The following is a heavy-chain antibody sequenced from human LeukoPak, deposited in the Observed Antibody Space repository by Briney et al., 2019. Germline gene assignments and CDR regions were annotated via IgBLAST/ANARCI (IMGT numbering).Heavy chain of an antibody. CDR1: GYTLTRYY. J-gene: IGHJ4*02. V-gene: IGHV1-2*02. CDR3: ARSRSRDCSSTSCYSYGLDY. CDR2: INPNRGGT. D-gene: IGHD2-2*01. Sequence: GSSVKVSRKPSGYTLTRYYMHWVRQAPGQALEWMGWINPNRGGTNYPQKFQARVTITDDKSISTPYMELSRLRSDVTAVYHCARSRSRDCSSTSCYSYGLDYWGQGTLVTVSS.